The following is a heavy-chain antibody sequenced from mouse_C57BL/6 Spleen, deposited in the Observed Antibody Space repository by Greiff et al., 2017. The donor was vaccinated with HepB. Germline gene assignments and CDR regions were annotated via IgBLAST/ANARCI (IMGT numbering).Heavy chain of an antibody. V-gene: IGHV1-19*01. Sequence: EVQLQQSGPVLVKPGASVKMSCKASGYTFTDYYMNWVKQSHGKSLEWIGVINPYNGGTSYNQKFKGKATLTVDKSSSTAYMELNSLTSEDSAVYYCARSWESTMVPYFDYWGQGTTLTVSS. CDR1: GYTFTDYY. J-gene: IGHJ2*01. CDR2: INPYNGGT. D-gene: IGHD2-1*01. CDR3: ARSWESTMVPYFDY.